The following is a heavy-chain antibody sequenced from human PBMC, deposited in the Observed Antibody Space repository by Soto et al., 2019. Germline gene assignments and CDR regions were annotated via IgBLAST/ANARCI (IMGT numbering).Heavy chain of an antibody. CDR1: GGSISNGGYY. V-gene: IGHV4-31*03. CDR2: IYYSGNT. Sequence: LSLTCTVSGGSISNGGYYWSWIRQHPGKGLEWIGYIYYSGNTYYNPSLKNRVTISVDTSKNQFSLKLSSVTAADTAVYYCARDQGYYFDYWGQGTLVTVSS. D-gene: IGHD2-15*01. CDR3: ARDQGYYFDY. J-gene: IGHJ4*02.